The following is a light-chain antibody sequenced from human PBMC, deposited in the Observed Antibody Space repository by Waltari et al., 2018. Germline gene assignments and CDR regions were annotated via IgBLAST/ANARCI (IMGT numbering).Light chain of an antibody. Sequence: DIQMTQSPSNLTASVGDRVTITCRASQSVDRWLTWFHQKPDKAPKLLIYGASGLPSGVPSRFSGSGSGTEFTLTISSLQPDDAATYYCQQCAASSWTFGQGTKVEIK. CDR3: QQCAASSWT. V-gene: IGKV1-5*03. CDR2: GAS. J-gene: IGKJ1*01. CDR1: QSVDRW.